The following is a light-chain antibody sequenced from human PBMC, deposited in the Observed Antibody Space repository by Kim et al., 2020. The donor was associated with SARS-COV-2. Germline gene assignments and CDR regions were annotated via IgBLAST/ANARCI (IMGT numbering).Light chain of an antibody. CDR2: DAS. Sequence: EIVLTQSPGTLSLSPGERATLSCRASQTVASTYIAWYQQRPGQAPRLVIYDASRWAAGIPDRFSGSGSGTDFTLIISRLEPEDFAVYYGQEYGGSPSISFGQGTRLEIK. CDR1: QTVASTY. J-gene: IGKJ5*01. CDR3: QEYGGSPSIS. V-gene: IGKV3-20*01.